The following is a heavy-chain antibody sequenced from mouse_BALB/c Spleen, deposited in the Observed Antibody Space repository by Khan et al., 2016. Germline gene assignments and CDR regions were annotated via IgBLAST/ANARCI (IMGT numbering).Heavy chain of an antibody. CDR2: IYPGDGDT. V-gene: IGHV1-87*01. CDR3: TRGYGSSFVAGFTY. Sequence: QVQLQQSGSELARPGASVKLSCKASGYTFTNYWMQWIKQRPGQGLEWIGAIYPGDGDTRYAQKFEDKTTLTADTSSSIVYMQLDNLASEDSAVYYCTRGYGSSFVAGFTYWGQGTLVTVSA. J-gene: IGHJ3*01. CDR1: GYTFTNYW. D-gene: IGHD1-1*01.